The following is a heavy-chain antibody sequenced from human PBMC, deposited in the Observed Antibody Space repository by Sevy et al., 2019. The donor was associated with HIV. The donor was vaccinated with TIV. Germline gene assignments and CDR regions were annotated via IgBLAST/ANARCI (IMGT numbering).Heavy chain of an antibody. V-gene: IGHV4-59*01. D-gene: IGHD2-15*01. Sequence: GSLRLSCTVSGGSISSYYWNWIRQSPGKGLEWIGYIYYSDSNNSTKYNPSLKSRLTITVDTSKNQFSLKVSSVTAADTAVYYCARGDCSGGSCQRYYYYYGMDVWGQGTTVTVSS. CDR1: GGSISSYY. CDR3: ARGDCSGGSCQRYYYYYGMDV. J-gene: IGHJ6*02. CDR2: IYYSDSN.